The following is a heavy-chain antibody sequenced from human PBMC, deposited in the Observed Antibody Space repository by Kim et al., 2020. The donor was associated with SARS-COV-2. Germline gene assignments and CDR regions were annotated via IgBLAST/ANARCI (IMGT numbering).Heavy chain of an antibody. Sequence: YAQKFQGRVTMTEDTSTDAAYMELSSLRSEDTAVYYCAVGSGAPSGWFDPWGQGTLVTVSS. D-gene: IGHD3-10*01. J-gene: IGHJ5*02. CDR3: AVGSGAPSGWFDP. V-gene: IGHV1-24*01.